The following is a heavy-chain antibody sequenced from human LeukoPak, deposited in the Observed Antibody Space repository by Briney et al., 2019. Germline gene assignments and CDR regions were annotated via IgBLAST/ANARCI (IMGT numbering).Heavy chain of an antibody. J-gene: IGHJ4*02. CDR3: ARAEVGASDY. Sequence: PGRSLRLSCAASGFTFSSNAMHWVRQAPGKGLEWVAVISYDGSNKYYADSVKGRFTISRDNSKNTLYLQMNSLRAEDTAVYYCARAEVGASDYWGQGTLVTVSS. V-gene: IGHV3-30-3*01. CDR1: GFTFSSNA. CDR2: ISYDGSNK. D-gene: IGHD1-26*01.